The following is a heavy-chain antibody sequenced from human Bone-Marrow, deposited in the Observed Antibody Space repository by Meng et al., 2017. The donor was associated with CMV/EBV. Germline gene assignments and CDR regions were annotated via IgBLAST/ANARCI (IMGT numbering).Heavy chain of an antibody. CDR3: ARGPPYFDY. CDR1: GGSISSSSYY. Sequence: SETLSLTCTVSGGSISSSSYYWGWIRQPPGKGLEWIGSIYYSGSTYYNPSLKSRVTISVDTSTNQSSLKLSSGTAADTAVYYCARGPPYFDYWGQGTLLTVSS. J-gene: IGHJ4*02. CDR2: IYYSGST. V-gene: IGHV4-39*07.